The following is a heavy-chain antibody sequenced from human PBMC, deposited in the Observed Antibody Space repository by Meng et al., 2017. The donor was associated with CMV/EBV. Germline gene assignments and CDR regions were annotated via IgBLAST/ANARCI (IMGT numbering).Heavy chain of an antibody. CDR1: GFSFSSYS. V-gene: IGHV3-21*01. D-gene: IGHD3-3*01. CDR3: AREGGENFGVVITYYYYYGMDV. CDR2: ISSSSSYI. J-gene: IGHJ6*02. Sequence: GESLKTSCAASGFSFSSYSMNWVRQAPGKGLEWLSSISSSSSYIYYADSLKGRFTISRDNAKNSLYLQMNSLRAEDTAVYYCAREGGENFGVVITYYYYYGMDVWGQGTTVTVSS.